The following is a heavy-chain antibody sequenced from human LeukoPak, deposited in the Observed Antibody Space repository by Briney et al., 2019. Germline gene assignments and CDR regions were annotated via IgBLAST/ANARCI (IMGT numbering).Heavy chain of an antibody. Sequence: GGSLRLSCAASGFTFSSYWMSWVRQAPGKGLEWVANIKQDGSEKYYVDSVKGRFTISRDNSKNTLYLQMNSLRAEDTAVYYCAKGSWYYGSGSYFHYYYGMDVWGQGTTVTVSS. D-gene: IGHD3-10*01. V-gene: IGHV3-7*03. CDR2: IKQDGSEK. CDR3: AKGSWYYGSGSYFHYYYGMDV. CDR1: GFTFSSYW. J-gene: IGHJ6*02.